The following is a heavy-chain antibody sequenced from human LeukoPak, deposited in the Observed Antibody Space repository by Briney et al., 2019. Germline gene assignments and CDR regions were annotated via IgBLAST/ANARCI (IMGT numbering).Heavy chain of an antibody. CDR1: GGSISSAYYY. D-gene: IGHD4/OR15-4a*01. Sequence: SETLSLTCTVSGGSISSAYYYWSWLRQPLEKGLEWIGYIYHGGSTYYAPSLRSRVHITVDRSKKQISRNLTSVTVTATAVYYCAGGEPNTSYGEPFDYWGQGTLVTVSS. J-gene: IGHJ4*02. CDR2: IYHGGST. CDR3: AGGEPNTSYGEPFDY. V-gene: IGHV4-30-2*01.